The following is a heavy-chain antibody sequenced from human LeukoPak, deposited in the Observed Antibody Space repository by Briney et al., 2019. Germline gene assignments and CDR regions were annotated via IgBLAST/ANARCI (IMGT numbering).Heavy chain of an antibody. CDR2: ISGSDSST. V-gene: IGHV3-23*01. CDR1: GFTFSSSA. Sequence: GGSLSLSCAASGFTFSSSAMSWVRQAPGKGLEWVSTISGSDSSTHYADSVKGRFTISRDNSKNTLYLQMNSLRADDTAVYYCAKSGYNRFDYWGQGTLVTVSS. CDR3: AKSGYNRFDY. J-gene: IGHJ4*02. D-gene: IGHD5-24*01.